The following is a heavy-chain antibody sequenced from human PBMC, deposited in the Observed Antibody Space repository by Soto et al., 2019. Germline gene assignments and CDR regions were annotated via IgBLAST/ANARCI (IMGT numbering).Heavy chain of an antibody. V-gene: IGHV3-23*01. J-gene: IGHJ4*01. Sequence: GGSLRLSCAASGFTFSSYAMSWVRQAPGKGLEWVSAISGSGGSTYYADSVKGRFTISRDNSKNTLYLQMNSLRAEDTAVSYSEKSLRSSLFFLDYLCQGALATVSS. CDR2: ISGSGGST. CDR1: GFTFSSYA. CDR3: EKSLRSSLFFLDY. D-gene: IGHD6-13*01.